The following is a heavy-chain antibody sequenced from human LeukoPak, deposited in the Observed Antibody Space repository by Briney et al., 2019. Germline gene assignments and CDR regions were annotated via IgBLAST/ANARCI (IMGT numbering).Heavy chain of an antibody. CDR3: ARQYSSSWYYFDY. CDR2: IGSKANSYAT. CDR1: GFTFCASP. V-gene: IGHV3-73*01. Sequence: GGSLKLSCAASGFTFCASPIHWVRQASGKGLEWVGRIGSKANSYATGYAASVRGRFTISRDDSNNAAYLQMNSLKTEDTAVYYCARQYSSSWYYFDYWGHGMLVTVSS. J-gene: IGHJ4*01. D-gene: IGHD6-13*01.